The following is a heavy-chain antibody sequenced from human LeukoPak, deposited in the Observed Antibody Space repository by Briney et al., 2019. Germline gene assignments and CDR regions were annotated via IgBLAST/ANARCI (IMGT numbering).Heavy chain of an antibody. CDR3: AKVFSYYYYMDV. D-gene: IGHD2-21*01. CDR1: GFTFSSYA. Sequence: HSGGSLRLSCAASGFTFSSYAMHWVRQAPGKGLEWVAFIRYDGSNKYYADSVKGRFTISRDNSKNTLYLQMNSLRAEDTAVYYCAKVFSYYYYMDVWGKGTTVTVSS. J-gene: IGHJ6*03. CDR2: IRYDGSNK. V-gene: IGHV3-30*02.